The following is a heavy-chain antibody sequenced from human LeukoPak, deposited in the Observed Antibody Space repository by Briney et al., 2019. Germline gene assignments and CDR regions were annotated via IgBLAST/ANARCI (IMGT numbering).Heavy chain of an antibody. CDR2: INHNGST. CDR1: GGSFSGYY. V-gene: IGHV4-34*01. Sequence: SETLSLTCAVYGGSFSGYYWSWIRQPPGKGLEWIGEINHNGSTNYNPSLKSRVTISVDTSKNQFSPKLSSVTAADTAVYYCARGGDIVVVPAAPRGYNWFDPWGQGTLVTVSS. CDR3: ARGGDIVVVPAAPRGYNWFDP. J-gene: IGHJ5*02. D-gene: IGHD2-2*01.